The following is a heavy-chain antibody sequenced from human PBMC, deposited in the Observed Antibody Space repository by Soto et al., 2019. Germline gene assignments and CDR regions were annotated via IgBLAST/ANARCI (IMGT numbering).Heavy chain of an antibody. J-gene: IGHJ4*02. D-gene: IGHD3-10*01. CDR2: IYYNGAT. CDR1: GDSMKSADYY. V-gene: IGHV4-30-4*08. CDR3: ATDGGRGYYGSGPYFDF. Sequence: QLHLQESGPGLVKPSQTLSLTCTVSGDSMKSADYYWSWIRQPPGQGLEWLGYIYYNGATYYTPYIDSPLTLSVDTSKNQFSPKLRSVTAADTAVYFCATDGGRGYYGSGPYFDFWGQGTLVTVSS.